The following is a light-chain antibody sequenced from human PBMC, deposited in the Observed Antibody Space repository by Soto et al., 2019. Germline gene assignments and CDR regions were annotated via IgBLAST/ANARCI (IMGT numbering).Light chain of an antibody. V-gene: IGKV1-9*01. CDR1: QGISTY. CDR2: VAS. J-gene: IGKJ2*01. Sequence: DIQLTQSPSFLSASVGDRVTIRCRASQGISTYLAWYQQKPGNAPKLLIHVASTLQRGVPSRFSGSGSGTEFTLTISSLQPEDFATYYCQKHNSYPRTFGQGTQLEIK. CDR3: QKHNSYPRT.